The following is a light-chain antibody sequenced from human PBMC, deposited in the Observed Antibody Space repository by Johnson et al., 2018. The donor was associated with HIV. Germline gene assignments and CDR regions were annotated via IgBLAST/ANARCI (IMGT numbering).Light chain of an antibody. J-gene: IGLJ1*01. Sequence: QSVLTQPPSVSAAPGQKVTISCSGSNSNIGNNYVSWYQQLPGTAPKLLIYDNNKRPSGIPDRFSGSKSGPSATLGITGLQTGDEADDYCGTWDSSLSAPVFGTGTKVTVL. CDR1: NSNIGNNY. CDR2: DNN. CDR3: GTWDSSLSAPV. V-gene: IGLV1-51*01.